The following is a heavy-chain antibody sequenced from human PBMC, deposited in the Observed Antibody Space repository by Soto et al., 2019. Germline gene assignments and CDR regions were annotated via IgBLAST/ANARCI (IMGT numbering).Heavy chain of an antibody. CDR1: GFTFSGSA. CDR2: IRDKANSYAT. Sequence: EVQLVESGGGLVQPGGSLKLSCAASGFTFSGSAMHWVRQASGKGLEWVGRIRDKANSYATAYTASVKGRYTISRDDSKNTAYLQMNSLNTEDPAVYYCTRLYCGGDCDFDSWGQGTLVTVSS. D-gene: IGHD2-21*02. J-gene: IGHJ4*02. V-gene: IGHV3-73*02. CDR3: TRLYCGGDCDFDS.